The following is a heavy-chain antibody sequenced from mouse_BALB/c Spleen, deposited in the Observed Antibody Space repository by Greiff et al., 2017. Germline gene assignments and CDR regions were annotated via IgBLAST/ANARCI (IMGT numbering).Heavy chain of an antibody. CDR2: IWAGGST. CDR1: GFSLTSYG. Sequence: VMLVESGPGLVAPSQSLSITCTVSGFSLTSYGVHWVRQPPGKGLEWLGVIWAGGSTNYNSALMSRLSISKDNSKSQVFLKMNSLQTDDTAMYYCARDRGGSSYNAMDYWGQGTSVTVSS. D-gene: IGHD1-1*01. V-gene: IGHV2-9*02. CDR3: ARDRGGSSYNAMDY. J-gene: IGHJ4*01.